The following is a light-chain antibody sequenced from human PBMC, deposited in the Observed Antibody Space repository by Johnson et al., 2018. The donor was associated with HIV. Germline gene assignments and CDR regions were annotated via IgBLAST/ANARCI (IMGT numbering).Light chain of an antibody. CDR1: SSNIGNNY. J-gene: IGLJ1*01. Sequence: QSLLTQPPSVSAAPGQKVTISCSGSSSNIGNNYVSWYQQLPGTAPKLLICENNKRPSGIPDRFSGSKSGTSATLGITGLQTGDEADYYCGTWDISLSVGYVFGTGTNVTVL. CDR3: GTWDISLSVGYV. CDR2: ENN. V-gene: IGLV1-51*02.